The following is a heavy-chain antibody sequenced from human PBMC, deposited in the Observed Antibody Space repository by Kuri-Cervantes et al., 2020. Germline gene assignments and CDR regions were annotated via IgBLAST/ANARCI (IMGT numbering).Heavy chain of an antibody. CDR3: ARALYYYREGDDI. D-gene: IGHD3-22*01. J-gene: IGHJ3*02. Sequence: ASVKVSCKASGYTFTDYYIHWVRQAPGQGLEWLGWINPSGATHYQQNFRDRVSMTRDTSITTAYMELTSLQSDDTAVYYCARALYYYREGDDIWGQGTMVTVSS. V-gene: IGHV1-2*02. CDR1: GYTFTDYY. CDR2: INPSGAT.